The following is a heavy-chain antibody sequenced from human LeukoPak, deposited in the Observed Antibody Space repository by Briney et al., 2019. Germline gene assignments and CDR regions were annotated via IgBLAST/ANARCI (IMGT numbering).Heavy chain of an antibody. CDR1: GYSFTSYW. D-gene: IGHD3-22*01. V-gene: IGHV5-51*01. Sequence: PGESLKISCKGSGYSFTSYWIGWVRQMPGKGLEWMGIIYPGDSDTRYSPSFQGQVTISADKSISTAYLQWSSLKASDTAMYYCARVANYYDSSGYYRAGGYFDYWGQGTLVTVSS. CDR3: ARVANYYDSSGYYRAGGYFDY. J-gene: IGHJ4*02. CDR2: IYPGDSDT.